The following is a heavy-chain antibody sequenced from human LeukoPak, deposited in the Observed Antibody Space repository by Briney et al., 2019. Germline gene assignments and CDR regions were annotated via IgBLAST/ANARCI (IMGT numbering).Heavy chain of an antibody. J-gene: IGHJ4*02. D-gene: IGHD7-27*01. Sequence: GASVKVSCKASGYTFTGYYMHWVRQVPGRGLEWMGWINSNSGDTNYAQKFQGRVTMARDTSISTAYMELSRLRSDDTAVYYCARDPTRGDLSVYWGQGTLVTVSS. CDR3: ARDPTRGDLSVY. V-gene: IGHV1-2*02. CDR1: GYTFTGYY. CDR2: INSNSGDT.